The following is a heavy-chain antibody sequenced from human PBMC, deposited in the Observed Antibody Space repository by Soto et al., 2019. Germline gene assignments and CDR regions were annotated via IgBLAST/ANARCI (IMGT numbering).Heavy chain of an antibody. CDR2: IIPIFGTA. J-gene: IGHJ4*02. V-gene: IGHV1-69*13. Sequence: SVKGYCKTSGGTFSGYPISWVLQAPGQGLEWMGGIIPIFGTANYAQKFQGRVTITADESTSTAYMELSSLRSEDTAVYYCASPDPHRIAARNFDYWGQGTLVTVSS. CDR1: GGTFSGYP. CDR3: ASPDPHRIAARNFDY. D-gene: IGHD6-6*01.